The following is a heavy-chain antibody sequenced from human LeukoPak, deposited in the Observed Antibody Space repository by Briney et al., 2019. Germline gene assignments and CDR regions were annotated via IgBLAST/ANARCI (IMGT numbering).Heavy chain of an antibody. CDR1: GYTLTSYG. CDR3: AREGNKWELRYAFDI. Sequence: ASVTVSCTASGYTLTSYGISWVRQAPGQGLEWMGWISAYNGNTNYAQKLQGRVTMTTDTSTSTAYMELRSLRSDDTAVYCCAREGNKWELRYAFDIWGQGTMVTVSS. J-gene: IGHJ3*02. CDR2: ISAYNGNT. D-gene: IGHD1-26*01. V-gene: IGHV1-18*01.